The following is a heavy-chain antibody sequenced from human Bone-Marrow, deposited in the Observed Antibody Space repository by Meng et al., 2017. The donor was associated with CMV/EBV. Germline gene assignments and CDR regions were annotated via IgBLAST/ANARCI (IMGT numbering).Heavy chain of an antibody. V-gene: IGHV1-69*05. CDR2: IIPIFGTA. CDR1: GGTFSSHA. J-gene: IGHJ4*02. Sequence: SVKVSCKASGGTFSSHAISWVRQAPGQGLEWMGGIIPIFGTANYAQKFQGRVTITTDESTSTAYMELSSLRSEDTAVYYCAKDRSVAIFGVVEWGQGTLVTVSS. CDR3: AKDRSVAIFGVVE. D-gene: IGHD3-3*01.